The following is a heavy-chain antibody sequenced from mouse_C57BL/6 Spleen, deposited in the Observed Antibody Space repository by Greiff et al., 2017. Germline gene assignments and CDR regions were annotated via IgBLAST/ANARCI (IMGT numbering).Heavy chain of an antibody. D-gene: IGHD4-1*01. Sequence: EPGGGLVQPKGSLKLSCAASGFSFNTYAMNWVRQAPGKGLEWVARIRSKSNNYATSYAASVKDRFTISRDDSESMHYLQMNNLKTEDTAMYYCVRQTGRAMDYWGQGTSVTVSS. CDR2: IRSKSNNYAT. CDR1: GFSFNTYA. J-gene: IGHJ4*01. CDR3: VRQTGRAMDY. V-gene: IGHV10-1*01.